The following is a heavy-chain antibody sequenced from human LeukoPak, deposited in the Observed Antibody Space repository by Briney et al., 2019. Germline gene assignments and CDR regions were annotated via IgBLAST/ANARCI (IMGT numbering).Heavy chain of an antibody. CDR3: ARPDDSTTHFDY. CDR1: GGSISSSSYY. D-gene: IGHD2-2*01. Sequence: SETLSLTCTVSGGSISSSSYYWGWIRQPPGKGLEWIGSIYYSGSTYYNPSLKSRVTISVDPAKTQFSLKLSSVTAADTAVYYCARPDDSTTHFDYWGQGTLVTVSS. V-gene: IGHV4-39*01. CDR2: IYYSGST. J-gene: IGHJ4*02.